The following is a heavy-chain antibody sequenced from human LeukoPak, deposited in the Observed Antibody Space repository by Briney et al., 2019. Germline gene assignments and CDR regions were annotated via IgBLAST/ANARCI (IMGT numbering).Heavy chain of an antibody. V-gene: IGHV4-59*01. CDR3: ARSAYDSSGYYYLYWYFDL. J-gene: IGHJ2*01. CDR1: GGSIRSYY. CDR2: IYYSGST. D-gene: IGHD3-22*01. Sequence: SETLSLTCTVSGGSIRSYYWSWIRQPPGEGLEWIGYIYYSGSTNYNPSLRSRVTISVDTSKNQFSLKLSSVTTADTAVYYCARSAYDSSGYYYLYWYFDLWGRGTLVTVSS.